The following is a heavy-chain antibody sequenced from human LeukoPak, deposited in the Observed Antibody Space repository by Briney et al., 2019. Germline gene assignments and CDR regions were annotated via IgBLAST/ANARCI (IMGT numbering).Heavy chain of an antibody. Sequence: GGSLRLSCAASGFTFDDYAMHWVRQAPGKGLEWVSGISWNSGSIGYADSVKGRFTISRDKAKNSLYLQMSSLRVEDTALYYCAKDSYGGSGSYYLYYFDTWGQGTMVTVSS. D-gene: IGHD3-10*01. J-gene: IGHJ3*02. CDR1: GFTFDDYA. V-gene: IGHV3-9*01. CDR3: AKDSYGGSGSYYLYYFDT. CDR2: ISWNSGSI.